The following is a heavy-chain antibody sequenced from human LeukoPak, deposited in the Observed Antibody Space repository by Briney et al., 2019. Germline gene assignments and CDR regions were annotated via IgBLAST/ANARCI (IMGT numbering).Heavy chain of an antibody. J-gene: IGHJ4*02. CDR3: ARGYCSSTSCFDLDY. D-gene: IGHD2-2*01. CDR1: GYTFTAYF. V-gene: IGHV1-2*02. Sequence: ASVKVSCKASGYTFTAYFMHWVRQAPGQGLEWMGWINPNSGGTNDAQKFQGRVTMTRDTSISTAYMELSRLRSDDTAGYYCARGYCSSTSCFDLDYWGQGTLVTVSS. CDR2: INPNSGGT.